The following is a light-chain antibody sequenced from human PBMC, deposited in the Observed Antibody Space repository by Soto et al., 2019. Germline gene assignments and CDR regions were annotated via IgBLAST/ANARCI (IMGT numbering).Light chain of an antibody. CDR1: QSISGY. V-gene: IGKV1-39*01. CDR2: TAS. J-gene: IGKJ5*01. CDR3: QHLNSYPIT. Sequence: DIQMTQSPSSLSASVGDRVTITCRASQSISGYLNWYQQKPGRAPKLLIYTASSLQSGVPSRFSGSGSGTDFTLTISSLQPEDFATYYCQHLNSYPITFGQGTRLEIK.